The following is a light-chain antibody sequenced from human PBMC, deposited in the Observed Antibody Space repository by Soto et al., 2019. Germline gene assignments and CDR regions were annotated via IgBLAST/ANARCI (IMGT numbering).Light chain of an antibody. Sequence: DIQMTQSPSTLSGSVGDRVTITCRASQTISSWLAWYQQKPGKAPNLLIYAATTLQSGVPSRFSGSGSGTDFTLTISSLQPEDFATYYCQQSYSNPRTFGQGTKVEIK. J-gene: IGKJ1*01. CDR2: AAT. CDR3: QQSYSNPRT. CDR1: QTISSW. V-gene: IGKV1-39*01.